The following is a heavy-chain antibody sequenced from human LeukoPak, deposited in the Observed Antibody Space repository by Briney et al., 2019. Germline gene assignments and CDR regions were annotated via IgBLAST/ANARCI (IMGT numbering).Heavy chain of an antibody. D-gene: IGHD3-3*01. Sequence: SQTLSLTCAVSGGSISSGGYSWSWIRQPPGKGLEWIGYIYHSGSTYYNPSLKSRVTISVDRSKNQFSLKLSSVTAADTAVYYCARGRDDFWSGLPYNWFDPSGQGTLVTVSS. J-gene: IGHJ5*02. CDR1: GGSISSGGYS. CDR2: IYHSGST. CDR3: ARGRDDFWSGLPYNWFDP. V-gene: IGHV4-30-2*01.